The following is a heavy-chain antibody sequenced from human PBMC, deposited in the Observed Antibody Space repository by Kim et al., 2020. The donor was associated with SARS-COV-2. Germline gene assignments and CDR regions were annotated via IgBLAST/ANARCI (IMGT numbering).Heavy chain of an antibody. J-gene: IGHJ6*02. D-gene: IGHD1-26*01. CDR3: AKAKDVVGATAKRYYYGMDV. Sequence: RFTISRDNSKNTLYLQMNSLRAEDTAVYYCAKAKDVVGATAKRYYYGMDVWGQGTTVTVSS. V-gene: IGHV3-23*01.